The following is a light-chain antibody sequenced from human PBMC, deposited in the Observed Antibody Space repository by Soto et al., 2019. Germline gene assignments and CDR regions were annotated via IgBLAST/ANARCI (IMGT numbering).Light chain of an antibody. J-gene: IGKJ2*01. CDR3: QQYNDWPRT. CDR2: GAS. Sequence: EIVMTQSPATLSVSPGERATLSCRASQSISNTLAWFQQKPGQGPRLLIYGASTRATGIPARFSGSGSGTEFTLTISSLQSEDFAVYFCQQYNDWPRTLGQGTTLEIK. CDR1: QSISNT. V-gene: IGKV3-15*01.